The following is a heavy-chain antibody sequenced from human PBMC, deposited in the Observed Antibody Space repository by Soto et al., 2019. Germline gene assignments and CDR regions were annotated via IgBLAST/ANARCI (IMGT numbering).Heavy chain of an antibody. CDR1: GFTFSSYG. D-gene: IGHD5-18*01. CDR2: ISYDGSNK. V-gene: IGHV3-30*18. Sequence: GGSLRLSCAASGFTFSSYGMHWVRQAPGKGLEWVAVISYDGSNKYYADSVKGRFTISRDNSKNTLYLQMNSLRAEDTAVYYCAKDTDHVAAMDPGPLFDYWGQGTLVTVSS. CDR3: AKDTDHVAAMDPGPLFDY. J-gene: IGHJ4*02.